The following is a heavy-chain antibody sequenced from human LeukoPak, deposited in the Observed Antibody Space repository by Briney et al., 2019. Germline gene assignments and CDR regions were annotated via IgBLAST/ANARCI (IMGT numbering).Heavy chain of an antibody. V-gene: IGHV3-48*03. Sequence: GGSLRLSCAASGFTFSSYEMNWVRQAPGKGLEWVSYISSSGSTIYYADSVKGRFTISRDNAKNSLYLQMNSLRAEDTAVYYCAKDDGWVQYANWGQGTLVTVSS. J-gene: IGHJ4*02. D-gene: IGHD5-24*01. CDR3: AKDDGWVQYAN. CDR2: ISSSGSTI. CDR1: GFTFSSYE.